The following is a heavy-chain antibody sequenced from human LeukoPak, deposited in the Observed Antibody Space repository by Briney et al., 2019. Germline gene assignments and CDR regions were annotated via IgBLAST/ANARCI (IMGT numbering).Heavy chain of an antibody. CDR3: ARDILTGPGAFDI. CDR1: GYTFTGDY. Sequence: GASVKVSCKASGYTFTGDYMHWVRQAPGQGLEWMGWINPNSGGTNYAQKFQGRVTMTRDTSISTAYMELSRLRSDDTAVYYCARDILTGPGAFDIRGQGTMVTVSS. J-gene: IGHJ3*02. CDR2: INPNSGGT. V-gene: IGHV1-2*02. D-gene: IGHD3-9*01.